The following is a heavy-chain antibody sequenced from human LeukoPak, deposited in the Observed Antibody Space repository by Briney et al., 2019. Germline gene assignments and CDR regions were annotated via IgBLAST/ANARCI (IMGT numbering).Heavy chain of an antibody. Sequence: GGSLRLSCAASGFTFSDYYMSWIRQAPGKGLEWVANIKQDGSEKYYVDSVKGRFTISRDNAKNSLYLQMNSLRAEDTAVYYCATPGGVVAATGDAFDIWGQGTMVTVSS. CDR2: IKQDGSEK. D-gene: IGHD2-15*01. V-gene: IGHV3-7*01. J-gene: IGHJ3*02. CDR3: ATPGGVVAATGDAFDI. CDR1: GFTFSDYY.